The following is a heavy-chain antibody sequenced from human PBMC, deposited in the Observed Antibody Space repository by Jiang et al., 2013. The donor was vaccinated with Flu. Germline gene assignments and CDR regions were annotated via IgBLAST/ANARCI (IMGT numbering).Heavy chain of an antibody. D-gene: IGHD6-19*01. J-gene: IGHJ3*02. CDR1: GFTFSSYG. V-gene: IGHV3-30*18. CDR2: ISYDGSDK. Sequence: RLSCAGAGFTFSSYGMHWVRQAPGKGLEWVALISYDGSDKYYADSVKGRFTISRDNSKNTLFVQMNSLRAEDTAVYYCAKDRDSGWYFSAWNAFDIWGQGTMVTVSS. CDR3: AKDRDSGWYFSAWNAFDI.